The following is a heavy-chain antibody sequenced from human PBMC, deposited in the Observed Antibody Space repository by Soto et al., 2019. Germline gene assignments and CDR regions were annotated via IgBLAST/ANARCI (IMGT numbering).Heavy chain of an antibody. D-gene: IGHD5-18*01. CDR1: GYTFTSYP. CDR3: ARAGYSYAPPYYGMDV. J-gene: IGHJ6*02. Sequence: VKVSCKASGYTFTSYPTHWVRQAPGQRLEWMGWIDAGNGNTKYPQKFRGRVTFTTDTSASTAYMDLSSLRSEDTAVYYCARAGYSYAPPYYGMDVWGQGTTVTVSS. CDR2: IDAGNGNT. V-gene: IGHV1-3*01.